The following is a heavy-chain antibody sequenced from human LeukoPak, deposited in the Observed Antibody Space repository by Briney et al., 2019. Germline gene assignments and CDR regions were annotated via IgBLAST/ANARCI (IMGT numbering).Heavy chain of an antibody. CDR3: ANHLACGSTSCPSFDD. D-gene: IGHD2-2*01. V-gene: IGHV3-21*01. J-gene: IGHJ4*02. Sequence: GGSLRLSCTASGFTFNTYSMDWVRLAPGKGLEWVASISDRGSYIYYADSVKGRFTISRDNAKNSLYLQMNSLRADDTAVYYCANHLACGSTSCPSFDDWGQGTLVTVSS. CDR1: GFTFNTYS. CDR2: ISDRGSYI.